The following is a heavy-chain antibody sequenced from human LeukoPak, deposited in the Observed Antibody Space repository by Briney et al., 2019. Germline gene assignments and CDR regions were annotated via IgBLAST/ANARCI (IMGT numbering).Heavy chain of an antibody. V-gene: IGHV3-30-3*01. J-gene: IGHJ4*02. CDR3: ARSGIPIPLDY. CDR1: GFTLSIYA. CDR2: ISHDGNRQ. Sequence: GGSLRLSCATSGFTLSIYAMHWVRQAPGKGLEWVATISHDGNRQYYADSVKGRFTVSRDNSKNTLSLQMNSLRAEDTAVYYCARSGIPIPLDYWGQGTLVTVSS. D-gene: IGHD2-21*01.